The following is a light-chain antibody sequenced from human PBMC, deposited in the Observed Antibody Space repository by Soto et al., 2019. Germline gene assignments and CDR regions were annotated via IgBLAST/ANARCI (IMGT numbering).Light chain of an antibody. V-gene: IGKV1-39*01. CDR1: QSISSY. CDR3: QQSYSTPMCT. CDR2: DAS. J-gene: IGKJ2*02. Sequence: DIQMTQSPSSLSASVGDRVTITCRASQSISSYLNWYQQKPGKAPKLLIYDASSLQSGVPSRFXGSGSATDFTLTINNLQPEDFATYYCQQSYSTPMCTFGQGTKLEI.